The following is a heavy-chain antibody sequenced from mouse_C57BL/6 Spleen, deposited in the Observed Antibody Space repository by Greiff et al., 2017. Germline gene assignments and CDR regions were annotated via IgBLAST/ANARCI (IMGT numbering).Heavy chain of an antibody. J-gene: IGHJ1*03. V-gene: IGHV1-80*01. Sequence: QVQLQQSGAELVKPGASVKISCKASGYAFSSYWMNWVKQRPGKGLEWIGQIYPGDGDTNYNGKFKGKATLTADKSSSTAYMQLSSLTSEDSAVYFCARESDYGSSWYFDVWGTGTTVTVSS. D-gene: IGHD1-1*01. CDR1: GYAFSSYW. CDR2: IYPGDGDT. CDR3: ARESDYGSSWYFDV.